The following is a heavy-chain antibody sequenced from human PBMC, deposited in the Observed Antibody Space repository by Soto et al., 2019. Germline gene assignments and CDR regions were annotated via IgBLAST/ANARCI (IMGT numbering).Heavy chain of an antibody. V-gene: IGHV4-59*12. J-gene: IGHJ5*02. CDR1: GGSISSYY. Sequence: PSETLSLTCTVSGGSISSYYWSWIRQPPGKGLEWIGYINYSGSTNYNPSLKSRVTIPVDTSKSQFSLKLSSVTAADTAVYYCARGGHIVVVPAASYPFDPWGQGTLVTVSS. CDR2: INYSGST. D-gene: IGHD2-2*01. CDR3: ARGGHIVVVPAASYPFDP.